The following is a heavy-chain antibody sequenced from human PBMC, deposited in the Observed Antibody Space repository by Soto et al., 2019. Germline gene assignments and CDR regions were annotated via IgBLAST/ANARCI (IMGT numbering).Heavy chain of an antibody. Sequence: GGSLRLSCAASGFTFSSYGMHWVRQAPGKGLEWVAVIWYDGSNKYYADSVKGRFTISRDNSKNTLYLQMNSLRAEDTAVYYCARPPPRVVYGHGMDVWGQGTTVTVSS. V-gene: IGHV3-33*01. D-gene: IGHD4-17*01. J-gene: IGHJ6*02. CDR1: GFTFSSYG. CDR3: ARPPPRVVYGHGMDV. CDR2: IWYDGSNK.